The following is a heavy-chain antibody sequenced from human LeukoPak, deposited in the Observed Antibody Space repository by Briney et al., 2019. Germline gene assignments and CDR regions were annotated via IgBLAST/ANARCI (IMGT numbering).Heavy chain of an antibody. CDR3: ARVWSEFGYYMDV. Sequence: SETLSLTCTVSGGSISRYYWSWIRQPPGKGLEWIGYKDYSGSTNYNRSLKSRVTISVDTSKNQFSLKLSSVTAADTAVYYCARVWSEFGYYMDVWGKGTTVTVSS. J-gene: IGHJ6*03. CDR1: GGSISRYY. V-gene: IGHV4-59*01. D-gene: IGHD3-10*01. CDR2: KDYSGST.